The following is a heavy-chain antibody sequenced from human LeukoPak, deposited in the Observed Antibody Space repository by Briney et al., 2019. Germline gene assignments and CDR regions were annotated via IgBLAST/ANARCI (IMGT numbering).Heavy chain of an antibody. CDR2: ISYDGSNK. V-gene: IGHV3-30*04. CDR1: GFTFSSYA. Sequence: GGSLRLSCAASGFTFSSYAMHWVRQAPGKGLEWVAVISYDGSNKYYADSVKGRFTISRDNSKNTLYQQMNSLRAEDTAVYYCARASRYCSGGSCYGFDYWGQGTLVTVSS. D-gene: IGHD2-15*01. CDR3: ARASRYCSGGSCYGFDY. J-gene: IGHJ4*02.